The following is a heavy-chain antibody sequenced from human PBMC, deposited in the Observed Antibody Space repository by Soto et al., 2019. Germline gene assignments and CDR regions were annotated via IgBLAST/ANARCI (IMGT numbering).Heavy chain of an antibody. CDR3: ARGYGDYDENWFDP. J-gene: IGHJ5*02. Sequence: GGSLRLSCEASGFSFSSFAMNWVRQAPGRGLEWVSYISDDGASIYYADSLKGRFTISRDNAKNSLYLQMNSLRAEDTAVYYCARGYGDYDENWFDPWGQGTLVTVSS. D-gene: IGHD4-17*01. CDR2: ISDDGASI. CDR1: GFSFSSFA. V-gene: IGHV3-48*03.